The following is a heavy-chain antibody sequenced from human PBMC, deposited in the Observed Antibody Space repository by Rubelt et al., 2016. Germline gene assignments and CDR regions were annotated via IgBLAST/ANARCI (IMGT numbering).Heavy chain of an antibody. Sequence: QAQLVQSGGEVKKPGASVKVSCMASGYTFTKFGISWVRQAPGQGLEWMGWINSGKGDTEYSEDFQGRVTITRDISAGTVFIEVHSLTSEDTAVYYCVRKSSWSYFDFWGQGTLVTVSS. CDR1: GYTFTKFG. J-gene: IGHJ4*02. D-gene: IGHD2-2*01. V-gene: IGHV1-18*01. CDR3: VRKSSWSYFDF. CDR2: INSGKGDT.